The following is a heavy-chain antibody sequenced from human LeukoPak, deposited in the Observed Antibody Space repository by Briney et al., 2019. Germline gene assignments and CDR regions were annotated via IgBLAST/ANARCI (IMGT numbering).Heavy chain of an antibody. V-gene: IGHV5-51*01. CDR3: AGQLRYFDWLSDAFDI. CDR1: GYNFTSYW. J-gene: IGHJ3*02. CDR2: IYPGDSDT. D-gene: IGHD3-9*01. Sequence: GESLKISCKGSGYNFTSYWIAWVRQMPGKGLEWMGIIYPGDSDTRYSPSFQGQVTISADKSISTAYLQWSSLKASDTAMYYCAGQLRYFDWLSDAFDIWGQGTMVTVSS.